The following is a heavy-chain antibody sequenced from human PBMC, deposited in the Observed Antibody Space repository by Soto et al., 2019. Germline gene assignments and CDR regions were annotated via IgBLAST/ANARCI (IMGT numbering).Heavy chain of an antibody. V-gene: IGHV4-31*03. J-gene: IGHJ6*02. CDR1: GGSISSGGYY. D-gene: IGHD3-22*01. CDR3: ARDLYYYDSSGYYPYYYYYGMDV. Sequence: LSLTCTVSGGSISSGGYYWSWIRQHPGKGLEWIGYIYYSGSTYYNPSLKSRVTISVDTSKNQFSLKLSSVTAADTAVYYCARDLYYYDSSGYYPYYYYYGMDVWGQGTTVTVSS. CDR2: IYYSGST.